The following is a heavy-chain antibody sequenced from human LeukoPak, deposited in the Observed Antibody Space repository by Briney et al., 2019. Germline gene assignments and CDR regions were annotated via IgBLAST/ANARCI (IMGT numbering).Heavy chain of an antibody. V-gene: IGHV3-74*01. CDR3: ARGGYSSSWYPHPLY. CDR1: GFTFSSYW. Sequence: GGSLRLSCAASGFTFSSYWMHWVRQAPGKGLVWVSRINSDGSSTSYADSVKGRFTIPRDNAKNTLHLQMNSLRAEDTAVYYCARGGYSSSWYPHPLYWGQGTLVTVSS. D-gene: IGHD6-13*01. CDR2: INSDGSST. J-gene: IGHJ4*02.